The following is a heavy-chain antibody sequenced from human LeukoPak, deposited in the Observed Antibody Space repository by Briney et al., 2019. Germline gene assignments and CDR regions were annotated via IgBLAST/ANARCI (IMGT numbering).Heavy chain of an antibody. J-gene: IGHJ4*02. CDR2: INHSGST. D-gene: IGHD5-18*01. CDR3: ARTLRGYSPV. V-gene: IGHV4-39*07. CDR1: SGSISTSNYY. Sequence: SETLSLTCTVSSGSISTSNYYWGWVRQPPGKALEWIGEINHSGSTNYNPSLKSRVTISVDTSKNQFSLKLSSVTAADTAVYFCARTLRGYSPVWGQGTLVTVSS.